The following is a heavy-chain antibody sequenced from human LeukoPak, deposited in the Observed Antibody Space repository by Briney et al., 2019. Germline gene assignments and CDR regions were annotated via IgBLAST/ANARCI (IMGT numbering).Heavy chain of an antibody. Sequence: HPGGSLRLSCAASGFTFSSYAMSWVRQAPGKGLEWVSAISGSGGSTYYADSVKGRFTISRDNSKNTLYLQMNSLRAEDTAVYYCAKVSPYDILTGYSDYFDYWGQGTLVTVSS. D-gene: IGHD3-9*01. V-gene: IGHV3-23*01. CDR2: ISGSGGST. CDR1: GFTFSSYA. J-gene: IGHJ4*02. CDR3: AKVSPYDILTGYSDYFDY.